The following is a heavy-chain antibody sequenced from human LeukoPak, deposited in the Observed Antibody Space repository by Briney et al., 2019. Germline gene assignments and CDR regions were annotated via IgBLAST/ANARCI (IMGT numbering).Heavy chain of an antibody. V-gene: IGHV1-69*13. CDR1: GGPFSSYA. CDR3: ARGTYYYDSSGYYLDY. D-gene: IGHD3-22*01. Sequence: ASVKVSCKASGGPFSSYAISWVRQALGQGLEWMGGIIPIFGTANYAQKFQGRVTITADESTSTAYMELSSLRSEDTAVYYCARGTYYYDSSGYYLDYWGQGTLVTVSS. J-gene: IGHJ4*02. CDR2: IIPIFGTA.